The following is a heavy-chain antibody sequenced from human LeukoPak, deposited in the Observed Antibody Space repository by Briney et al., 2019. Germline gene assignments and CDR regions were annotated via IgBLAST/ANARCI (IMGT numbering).Heavy chain of an antibody. CDR2: IYWDDDK. J-gene: IGHJ4*02. V-gene: IGHV2-5*02. CDR1: GFSLRTRGVG. CDR3: ARTLVDYVWGSYRYTGFDY. D-gene: IGHD3-16*02. Sequence: SGPTLVKPTQTLTLTCTFSGFSLRTRGVGVGWIRQPPGKALEWLSLIYWDDDKRYSPSLKSRLTITKDPSKNQVVLTMTNMDPVDTATYYCARTLVDYVWGSYRYTGFDYWGQGTLVTVSS.